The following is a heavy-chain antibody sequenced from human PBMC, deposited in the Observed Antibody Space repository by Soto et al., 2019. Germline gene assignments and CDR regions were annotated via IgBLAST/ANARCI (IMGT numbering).Heavy chain of an antibody. D-gene: IGHD3-22*01. CDR2: ISGSGGST. J-gene: IGHJ3*02. CDR1: GFTFSSYA. V-gene: IGHV3-23*01. Sequence: EVQLLESGGGLVQPGGSLRLSCAASGFTFSSYAMSWVRQAPGKGLEWVSAISGSGGSTYYADSVKGRFTISRDNSKNTLYLQRNSRRAEDTAVYYCAKTLLIPYNSYDRAGVGGAFDIWGQGTMVTVSS. CDR3: AKTLLIPYNSYDRAGVGGAFDI.